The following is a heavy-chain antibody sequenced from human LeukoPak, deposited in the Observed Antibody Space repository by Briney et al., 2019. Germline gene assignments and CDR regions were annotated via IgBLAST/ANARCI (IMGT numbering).Heavy chain of an antibody. D-gene: IGHD5-12*01. V-gene: IGHV1-2*06. Sequence: ASVKVSCKASGYTFTGYYMHWVRQAPGQGLEWMGRINPNSGGTNYAQKFQGRVTMTRDTSISTAYMELSRLRSDDTAVYYCARAVLAHGVEATKDYWGQGTLVTVSS. CDR3: ARAVLAHGVEATKDY. CDR2: INPNSGGT. CDR1: GYTFTGYY. J-gene: IGHJ4*02.